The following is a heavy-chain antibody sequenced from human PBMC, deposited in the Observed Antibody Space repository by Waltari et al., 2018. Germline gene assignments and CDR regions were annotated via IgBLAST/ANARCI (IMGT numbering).Heavy chain of an antibody. V-gene: IGHV3-9*01. CDR2: ISWNSGSI. CDR3: AKASGYPAWFDP. CDR1: GFTFDDYA. D-gene: IGHD3-22*01. Sequence: EVQLVESGGGLVQPGRSLRLSCAASGFTFDDYAMHWVRQAPGKGLEWVSGISWNSGSIGYVDSVKGRFTTSRDNAKNSLYLQMNSLRAEDTALYYCAKASGYPAWFDPWGQGTLVTVSS. J-gene: IGHJ5*02.